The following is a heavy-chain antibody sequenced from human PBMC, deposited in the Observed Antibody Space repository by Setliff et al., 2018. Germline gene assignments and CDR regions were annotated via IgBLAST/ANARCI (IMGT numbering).Heavy chain of an antibody. CDR3: ARDGGFGESSRYFDY. Sequence: SVKVSCKASGGTFSSYAISWVRQAPGQGLEWMGGIIPILGIANYAQKFQGRVTITADESTSTASMELCSLRSEDTAVYYCARDGGFGESSRYFDYWGQGTLVTVSS. CDR1: GGTFSSYA. J-gene: IGHJ4*02. D-gene: IGHD3-10*01. CDR2: IIPILGIA. V-gene: IGHV1-69*10.